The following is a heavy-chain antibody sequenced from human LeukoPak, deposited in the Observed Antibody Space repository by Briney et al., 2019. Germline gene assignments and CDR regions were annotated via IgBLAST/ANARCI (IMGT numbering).Heavy chain of an antibody. J-gene: IGHJ4*02. D-gene: IGHD2-2*03. CDR1: GFTFSSYA. Sequence: GSLRLSCAASGFTFSSYAMSWVRQAPGKGLEWVSAISGSGGSTYYADSVKGWFTISRDNSKNTLYLQMNSLRAEDTAVYYCAKDSGYCSSTSCYRVPYYFDYWGQGTLVTVSS. V-gene: IGHV3-23*01. CDR3: AKDSGYCSSTSCYRVPYYFDY. CDR2: ISGSGGST.